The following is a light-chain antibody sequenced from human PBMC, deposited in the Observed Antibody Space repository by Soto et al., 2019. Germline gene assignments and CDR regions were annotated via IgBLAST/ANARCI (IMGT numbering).Light chain of an antibody. CDR1: NSNVGGGYD. Sequence: QSVLTQPPSVSGAPGQTVTISCTGSNSNVGGGYDVHWYQQLPGSAPKLMIYDVSKRPSGVPDRFSGSKSGNTASLTISGLQAEDEADYYCCSYAGRYIYVFGTGTKVTVL. CDR3: CSYAGRYIYV. J-gene: IGLJ1*01. V-gene: IGLV1-40*01. CDR2: DVS.